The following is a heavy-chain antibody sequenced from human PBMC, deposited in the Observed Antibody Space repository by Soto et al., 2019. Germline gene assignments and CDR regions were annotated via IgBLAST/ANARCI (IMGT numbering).Heavy chain of an antibody. D-gene: IGHD6-19*01. CDR2: IIPIFGTA. Sequence: QAQLEQSGGEVKKPGSSVKVSCKASRVAFSKFIVTWVRQAPGLGLEWVGGIIPIFGTANYAQKFQGRVTITADESTSTSYMEVHNLRSKDTAVYYCAKVRYSSPMGYYYGMDVWGQGTTVTVSS. CDR1: RVAFSKFI. V-gene: IGHV1-69*01. CDR3: AKVRYSSPMGYYYGMDV. J-gene: IGHJ6*02.